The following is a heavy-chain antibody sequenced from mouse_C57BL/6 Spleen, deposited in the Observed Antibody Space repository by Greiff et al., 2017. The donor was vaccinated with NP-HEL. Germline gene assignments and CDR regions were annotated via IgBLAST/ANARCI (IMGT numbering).Heavy chain of an antibody. V-gene: IGHV1-7*01. CDR3: ARSPAQRAMDY. CDR1: GYTFTSYW. J-gene: IGHJ4*01. Sequence: QVHVKQSGAELAKPGASVKLSCKASGYTFTSYWMHWVKQRPGQGLEWIGYINPSSGYTKYNQKFKDKATLTADKSSSTAYMQLSSLTYEDSAVYYCARSPAQRAMDYWGQGTSVTVSS. CDR2: INPSSGYT.